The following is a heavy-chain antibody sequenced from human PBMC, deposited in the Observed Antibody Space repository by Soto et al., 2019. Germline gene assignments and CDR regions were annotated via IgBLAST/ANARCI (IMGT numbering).Heavy chain of an antibody. V-gene: IGHV4-31*03. J-gene: IGHJ4*02. Sequence: PSETLSLTCTVSGGSISSGGYYWSWIRQHPGKGLEWIGYIYYSGSTYYNPSLKSRVTISVDTSKNQFSLKLSSVTAADKAVYYCARERVVPRPNYFDYWGQGTLVTVSS. CDR3: ARERVVPRPNYFDY. D-gene: IGHD2-2*01. CDR1: GGSISSGGYY. CDR2: IYYSGST.